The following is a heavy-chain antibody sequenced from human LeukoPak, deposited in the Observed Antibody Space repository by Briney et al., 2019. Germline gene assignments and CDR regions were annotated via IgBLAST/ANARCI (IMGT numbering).Heavy chain of an antibody. CDR3: AKWYLNYDILTGYYRQDYDVDY. CDR1: GFTFSSYA. D-gene: IGHD3-9*01. J-gene: IGHJ4*02. CDR2: ISGSGGST. V-gene: IGHV3-23*01. Sequence: QPGGSLRLSCAASGFTFSSYAMSWVRQAPGKGLEWVSAISGSGGSTYYADSVKGRFTISRDNSKNTLYLQMNSLRAEDTAVYYCAKWYLNYDILTGYYRQDYDVDYWGQGTLVTVSS.